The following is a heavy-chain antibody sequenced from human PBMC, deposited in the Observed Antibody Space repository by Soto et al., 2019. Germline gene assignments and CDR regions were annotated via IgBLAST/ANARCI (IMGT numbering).Heavy chain of an antibody. CDR3: ARDRIRAAAGYFDY. CDR2: ISYDGSNK. Sequence: QVQLVESGGGVVQPGRSLRLSCAASGFTFSSYAMHWVRQAPGKGLEWVAVISYDGSNKYYADSVKGRFTISRDNSKNTLYLQMNSLRAEDTAVYYGARDRIRAAAGYFDYWGQGTLVTVSS. V-gene: IGHV3-30-3*01. D-gene: IGHD6-13*01. J-gene: IGHJ4*02. CDR1: GFTFSSYA.